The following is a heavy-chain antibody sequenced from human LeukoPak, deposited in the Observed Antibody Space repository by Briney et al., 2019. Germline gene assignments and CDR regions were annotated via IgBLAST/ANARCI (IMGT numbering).Heavy chain of an antibody. CDR2: IYYSGST. D-gene: IGHD3-3*01. J-gene: IGHJ3*02. CDR1: GGSISSSSYY. V-gene: IGHV4-39*01. Sequence: SETLSLTCTVSGGSISSSSYYWGWIRQPPGKGLEWIGSIYYSGSTYYNPSLKSRVTISVDTSKNQFSLKLSSVTAADTAVYYCARRGIFGVADINGAFDIWGQGTMVTVSS. CDR3: ARRGIFGVADINGAFDI.